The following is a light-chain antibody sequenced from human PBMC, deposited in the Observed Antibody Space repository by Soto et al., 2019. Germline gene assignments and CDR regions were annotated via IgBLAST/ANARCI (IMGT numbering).Light chain of an antibody. J-gene: IGKJ1*01. CDR2: DTS. CDR3: QHYGSSPWT. CDR1: QSVSSSY. Sequence: VVLTQSPATLSLSPGERGTLSCGASQSVSSSYVAWYQHKPGLAPRLLIHDTSSRAIGIPDRLSGSKSGTNFTLTIRRMEPEDVGMYYCQHYGSSPWTFGQGTKVEIK. V-gene: IGKV3D-20*01.